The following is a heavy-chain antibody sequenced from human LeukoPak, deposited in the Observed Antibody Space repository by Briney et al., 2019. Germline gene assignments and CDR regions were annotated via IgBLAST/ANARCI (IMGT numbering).Heavy chain of an antibody. CDR2: INSDGIST. V-gene: IGHV3-74*01. J-gene: IGHJ5*01. CDR3: ARVATTMVRNALDS. D-gene: IGHD3-10*01. CDR1: GFTFSSDW. Sequence: GGSLRLSCAASGFTFSSDWMHWVRQAPGKGLVWVSRINSDGISTSYADSVKGRFTISRDNDKNTLYLQMNSLRAEDTAVYYCARVATTMVRNALDSWGQGTLVTVSS.